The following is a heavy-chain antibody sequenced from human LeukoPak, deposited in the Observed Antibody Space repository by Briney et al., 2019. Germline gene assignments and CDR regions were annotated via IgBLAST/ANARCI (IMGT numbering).Heavy chain of an antibody. D-gene: IGHD6-25*01. CDR3: ARDIAAGTPRAFDI. Sequence: ASVKVSCKTSGYTFNGFYMHWARQAPGQGLEWMGWINPISGVAIYAQKFQGRVTMTRDTSISTAYMELINLRSDDTAIYYCARDIAAGTPRAFDIWGQGAMVTVSS. CDR2: INPISGVA. CDR1: GYTFNGFY. V-gene: IGHV1-2*02. J-gene: IGHJ3*02.